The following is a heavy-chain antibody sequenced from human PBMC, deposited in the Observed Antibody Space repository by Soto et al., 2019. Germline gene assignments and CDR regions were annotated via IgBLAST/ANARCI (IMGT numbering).Heavy chain of an antibody. J-gene: IGHJ4*02. CDR2: IIPIFGTA. Sequence: GASVKVSCKSSGYTFTRYAVHWLRQAPGQGLEWMGGIIPIFGTANYAQKFQGRVTITADESTSTAYMELSSLRSEDTAVYYCARRTAMASFDYWGQGTLVPVS. V-gene: IGHV1-69*13. D-gene: IGHD5-18*01. CDR1: GYTFTRYA. CDR3: ARRTAMASFDY.